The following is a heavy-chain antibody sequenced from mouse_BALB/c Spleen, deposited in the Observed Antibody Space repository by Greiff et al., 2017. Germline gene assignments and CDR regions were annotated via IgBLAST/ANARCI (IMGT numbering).Heavy chain of an antibody. CDR2: INPSNGGT. V-gene: IGHV1S16*01. CDR1: GYTFTSYY. J-gene: IGHJ4*01. CDR3: TIESLLRSLMDY. D-gene: IGHD1-1*01. Sequence: QVQLKQSGAELVKPGASVKLSCKASGYTFTSYYMYWVKQRPGQGLEWIGEINPSNGGTNFNEKFKSKATLTVDKSSSTAYMQLSSLTSEDSAVYYCTIESLLRSLMDYWGQGTSVTVSS.